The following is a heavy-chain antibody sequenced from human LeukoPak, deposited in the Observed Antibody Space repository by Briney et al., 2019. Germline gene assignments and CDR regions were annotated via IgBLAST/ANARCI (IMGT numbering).Heavy chain of an antibody. CDR3: ARELNYYSDY. CDR2: ISANAGGT. V-gene: IGHV1-2*02. Sequence: ASVKVSCKASGFTFTAYYIHWVRQAPGQGLEWMGWISANAGGTNYAQKFQGRVTVTRDTSINTAYMELSGLTSDDTAVYYCARELNYYSDYWGQGTLVTVSS. CDR1: GFTFTAYY. J-gene: IGHJ4*02. D-gene: IGHD3-22*01.